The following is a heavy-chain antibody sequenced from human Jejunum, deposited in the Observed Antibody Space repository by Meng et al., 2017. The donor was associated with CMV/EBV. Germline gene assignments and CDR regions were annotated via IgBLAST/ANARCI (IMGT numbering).Heavy chain of an antibody. CDR2: IKLDGSEK. CDR3: ARGYDSSGYYQKDGTFDI. CDR1: SYW. V-gene: IGHV3-7*01. J-gene: IGHJ3*02. D-gene: IGHD3-22*01. Sequence: SYWMTWVRQAPGRGLEWVAQIKLDGSEKYYVDSVKGRFTISRDNAKNTLYLEMSRLRVDDTAVYFCARGYDSSGYYQKDGTFDIWGQGTKVTVSS.